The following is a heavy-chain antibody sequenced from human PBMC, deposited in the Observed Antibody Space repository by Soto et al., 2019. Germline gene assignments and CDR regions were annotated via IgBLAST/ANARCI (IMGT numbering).Heavy chain of an antibody. Sequence: EVHLVESGGGLVKSGGSLRLTCAASGFSFLSYGMSWVRQAPGKGSEWVAFITGASGYIWYADSVKGRFSVSRDNAKNSLYLEMNNLRADDAAVYYCARHGIHSTDLYYFDYWGQGALVAVST. J-gene: IGHJ4*02. CDR2: ITGASGYI. CDR3: ARHGIHSTDLYYFDY. CDR1: GFSFLSYG. V-gene: IGHV3-21*01. D-gene: IGHD2-2*01.